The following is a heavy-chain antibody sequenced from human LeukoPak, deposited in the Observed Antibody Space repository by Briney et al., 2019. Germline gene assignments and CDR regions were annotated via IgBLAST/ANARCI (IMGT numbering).Heavy chain of an antibody. V-gene: IGHV3-30*12. CDR3: ARAHNWKYGSFDF. D-gene: IGHD1-7*01. J-gene: IGHJ4*02. Sequence: GGSLRLSCAASGLSFSSYGMHWVRQAPGKGLEWVAFIQYDGSNKFYADSVKGRFTISRDNAKNSLYLQMNSLRAEDTAVYYCARAHNWKYGSFDFWGQGTLVTVSS. CDR1: GLSFSSYG. CDR2: IQYDGSNK.